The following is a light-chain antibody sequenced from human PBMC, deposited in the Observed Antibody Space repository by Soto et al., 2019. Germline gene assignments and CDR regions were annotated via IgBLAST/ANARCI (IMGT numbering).Light chain of an antibody. CDR1: QSVSRY. CDR3: QQRSNWPSIT. V-gene: IGKV3-11*01. Sequence: EIVLTQSPATLSLSPGERATLSCRASQSVSRYLAWYQQKPGQAPRLLIYDASNRATGIPARFSGSGSGTDFTLTISSLGPEDFAVYYCQQRSNWPSITFGQSTRLEIK. J-gene: IGKJ5*01. CDR2: DAS.